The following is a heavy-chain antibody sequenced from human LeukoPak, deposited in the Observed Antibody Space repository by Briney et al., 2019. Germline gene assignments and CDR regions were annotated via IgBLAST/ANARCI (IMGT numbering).Heavy chain of an antibody. CDR2: INPDGSET. CDR3: GRWGIEAAIDY. D-gene: IGHD2-2*01. J-gene: IGHJ4*02. V-gene: IGHV3-7*01. Sequence: PGGSLRLSCATFGFTFGPYWMNWVCQAPGKGLEWVANINPDGSETYYLDSVKGRFTIARDNVKNSLYLLMDSLRADDTAVYYCGRWGIEAAIDYWGQGTLVTVSS. CDR1: GFTFGPYW.